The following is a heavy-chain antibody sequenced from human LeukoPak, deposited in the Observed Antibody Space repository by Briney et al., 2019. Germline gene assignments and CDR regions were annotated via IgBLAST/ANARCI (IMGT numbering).Heavy chain of an antibody. CDR2: IGSSDNTI. CDR1: GFTFSSYA. Sequence: GGSLRLSCAASGFTFSSYAMTWVRQAPGKGLEWISYIGSSDNTIYFADSVKGRFTISRDNAKNSLFLQMSCLRAEDTAVYYCARDRRGGGNYGGYAFDIWGQGTVVTVSS. D-gene: IGHD1-26*01. J-gene: IGHJ3*02. V-gene: IGHV3-48*04. CDR3: ARDRRGGGNYGGYAFDI.